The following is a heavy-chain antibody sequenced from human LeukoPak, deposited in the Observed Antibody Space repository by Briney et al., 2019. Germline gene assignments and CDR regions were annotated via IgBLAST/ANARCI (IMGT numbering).Heavy chain of an antibody. CDR1: VFTFTSYA. D-gene: IGHD3-3*01. CDR3: AKGGYAGSGYWSDY. CDR2: ISGSVGST. J-gene: IGHJ4*02. V-gene: IGHV3-23*01. Sequence: PGGSLRLSCAASVFTFTSYAMSWVRQAPGKGLECVSEISGSVGSTYYADSVKGRFTISRDNSKNTMYLQINSLRAEDTAVYYCAKGGYAGSGYWSDYWGQGTLVTVSS.